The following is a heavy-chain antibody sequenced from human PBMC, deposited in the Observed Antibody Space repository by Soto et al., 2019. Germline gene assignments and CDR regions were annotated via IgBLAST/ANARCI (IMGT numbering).Heavy chain of an antibody. CDR2: IYYSGST. D-gene: IGHD2-15*01. J-gene: IGHJ6*03. V-gene: IGHV4-59*08. CDR1: GGSISSYY. CDR3: ARLGYCSGGSCPPRGVYYYYMVV. Sequence: SETLSLTCTVSGGSISSYYWSWIRQPPGKGLEWIGYIYYSGSTNYNPSLKSRVTISVDTSKNQFSLKLSSVTAADTAVYYCARLGYCSGGSCPPRGVYYYYMVVWGKGTTVTVSS.